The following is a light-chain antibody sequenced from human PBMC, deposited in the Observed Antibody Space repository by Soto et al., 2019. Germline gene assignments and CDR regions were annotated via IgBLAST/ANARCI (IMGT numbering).Light chain of an antibody. J-gene: IGLJ3*02. CDR1: NIGSKS. CDR3: QVWDSSSDHWV. Sequence: SYELTQPPSVSVAPGKTARITCGGNNIGSKSVHWYQQKPGQAPVVVINYDSDRPSGIPKRFSGSNSGNTATLTISRVEAGDEADYYCQVWDSSSDHWVFGGGTKLTVL. CDR2: YDS. V-gene: IGLV3-21*04.